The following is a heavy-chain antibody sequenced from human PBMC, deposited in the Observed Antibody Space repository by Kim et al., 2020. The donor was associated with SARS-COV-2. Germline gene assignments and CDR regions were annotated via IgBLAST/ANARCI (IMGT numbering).Heavy chain of an antibody. Sequence: SETLSLTCTVSGGSISSYYWSWIRQPAGKGLEWIGRIYTSGSTNYNPSLKSRVTMSVDTSKNQFSLKLSSVTAADTAVYYCARGNNYDFWSGYYPDAFDIWGQGTMVTVSS. CDR1: GGSISSYY. J-gene: IGHJ3*02. D-gene: IGHD3-3*01. CDR3: ARGNNYDFWSGYYPDAFDI. CDR2: IYTSGST. V-gene: IGHV4-4*07.